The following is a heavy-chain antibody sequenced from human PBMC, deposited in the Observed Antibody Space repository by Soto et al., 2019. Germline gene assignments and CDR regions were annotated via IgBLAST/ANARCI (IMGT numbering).Heavy chain of an antibody. D-gene: IGHD3-22*01. CDR3: ARWVYYYDSSGLDGMDV. CDR1: GVTFSSYS. V-gene: IGHV3-48*02. Sequence: PVGPLRLSCAASGVTFSSYSMNWVRQAPGKGLEWVSYISSSSTIYYADSVKGRFTISRDNAKNSLYLQMNSPRDEDTAVYYCARWVYYYDSSGLDGMDVWGQGTTVTVSS. CDR2: ISSSSTI. J-gene: IGHJ6*02.